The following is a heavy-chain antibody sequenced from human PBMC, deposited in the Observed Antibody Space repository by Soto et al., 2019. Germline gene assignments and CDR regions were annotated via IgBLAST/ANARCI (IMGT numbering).Heavy chain of an antibody. V-gene: IGHV1-18*01. Sequence: ASVKVSCKASGYTCTSYGISWVRQAPGQGLEWMGWISAYNGNTNYAQKLQGRVTMTTDTSTSTAYMELRSLRSDDTAVYYCAKDIDSSGLTCFDYWGQGTLVTVSS. J-gene: IGHJ4*02. D-gene: IGHD6-19*01. CDR2: ISAYNGNT. CDR3: AKDIDSSGLTCFDY. CDR1: GYTCTSYG.